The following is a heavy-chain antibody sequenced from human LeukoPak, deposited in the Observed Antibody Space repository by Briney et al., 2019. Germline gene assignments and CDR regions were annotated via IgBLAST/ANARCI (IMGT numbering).Heavy chain of an antibody. V-gene: IGHV4-34*01. J-gene: IGHJ4*02. CDR3: AKIDYSNYYFAY. Sequence: SETLSLTCAVYGGSFSGYYWSWVRQPPGKGLQWIGEIYHSGSTNYNPSLKSRLTMSVDKSKNQFSLRLRSVTAADTAVYYCAKIDYSNYYFAYWGQGTLVTVSS. CDR1: GGSFSGYY. D-gene: IGHD4-11*01. CDR2: IYHSGST.